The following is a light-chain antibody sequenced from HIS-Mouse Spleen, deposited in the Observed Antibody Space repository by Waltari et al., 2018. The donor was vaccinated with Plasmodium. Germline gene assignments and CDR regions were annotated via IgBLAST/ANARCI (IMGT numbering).Light chain of an antibody. V-gene: IGLV2-14*01. Sequence: CTGTSSDVGGYNSVSWYQQHPGKAPKLMIYEVSNRPSGVSNRFSGSKSGNTASLTISGLQAEDEADYYCSSYTSSSTQVFGGGTKLTVL. CDR3: SSYTSSSTQV. CDR2: EVS. J-gene: IGLJ2*01. CDR1: SSDVGGYNS.